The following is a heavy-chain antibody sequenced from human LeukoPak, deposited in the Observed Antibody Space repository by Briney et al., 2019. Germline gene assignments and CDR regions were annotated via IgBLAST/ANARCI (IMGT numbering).Heavy chain of an antibody. D-gene: IGHD3-22*01. V-gene: IGHV3-23*01. CDR1: GFTSSSYA. J-gene: IGHJ4*02. CDR3: AKGRGDYYVSSGYQAHFDY. CDR2: ISGSGGST. Sequence: VGSLRLSCAASGFTSSSYAMSSGREAPGKGLEWGSAISGSGGSTYYAASVKGRFTISRDNSKNTLYLQMNSLRAEDTAVYYCAKGRGDYYVSSGYQAHFDYWGQGTLVTVSS.